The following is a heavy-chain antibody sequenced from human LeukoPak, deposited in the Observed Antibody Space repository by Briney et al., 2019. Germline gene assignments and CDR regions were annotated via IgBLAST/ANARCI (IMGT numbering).Heavy chain of an antibody. V-gene: IGHV1-8*01. CDR3: ARGAVDVSCSGGSCYHLDY. CDR1: GYIFTNYD. CDR2: MNPNSGKT. J-gene: IGHJ4*02. D-gene: IGHD2-15*01. Sequence: ASVKVSCKASGYIFTNYDINWVRQATGQGLERMGWMNPNSGKTGYAQKFQGRVTMTRNTSISTAYMELSSLRSEDAAVYYCARGAVDVSCSGGSCYHLDYWGQGTLVTVSS.